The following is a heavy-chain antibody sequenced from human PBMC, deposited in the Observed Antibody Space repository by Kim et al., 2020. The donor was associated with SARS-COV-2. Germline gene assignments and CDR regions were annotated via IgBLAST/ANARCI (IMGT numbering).Heavy chain of an antibody. D-gene: IGHD1-26*01. V-gene: IGHV3-7*03. CDR2: IKQDGSQK. Sequence: GGSLRLSCAASGFTFSNYWMNWVRQAPGKGLEWVANIKQDGSQKSYMDSVKGRFTISRDNAKNSLYLQMNSLRAEDTAVYYCTTAIRGATCYWGQGTLVTVSS. CDR3: TTAIRGATCY. J-gene: IGHJ4*02. CDR1: GFTFSNYW.